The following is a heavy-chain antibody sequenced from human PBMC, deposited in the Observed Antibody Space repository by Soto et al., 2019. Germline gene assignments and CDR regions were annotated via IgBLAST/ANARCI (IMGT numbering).Heavy chain of an antibody. V-gene: IGHV3-11*01. Sequence: QVQLVESGGGLVKPGGSLRLSCAASGFTFSDYYMSWIRQAPGKGLELISYIISTGSTIYYADSVRGRFTISRDNAKNSLDLQMNSLRAEDTAVYYCARDKRDAFDIWGEGTMVTVSS. CDR3: ARDKRDAFDI. CDR2: IISTGSTI. J-gene: IGHJ3*02. CDR1: GFTFSDYY.